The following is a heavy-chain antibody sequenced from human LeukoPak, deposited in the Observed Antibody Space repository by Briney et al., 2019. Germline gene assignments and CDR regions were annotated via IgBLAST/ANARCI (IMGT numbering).Heavy chain of an antibody. Sequence: GGSLRLSCAASGFTFNSYYMNWANHAPGKGREEVTNIKQDGSDKHYVEAVKGRFTISTDNAKNSLYLQLNSLRAEDTAVYYCARDYSASGAHDYWGQGTLVTVSS. V-gene: IGHV3-7*01. CDR1: GFTFNSYY. CDR2: IKQDGSDK. D-gene: IGHD3-10*01. CDR3: ARDYSASGAHDY. J-gene: IGHJ4*02.